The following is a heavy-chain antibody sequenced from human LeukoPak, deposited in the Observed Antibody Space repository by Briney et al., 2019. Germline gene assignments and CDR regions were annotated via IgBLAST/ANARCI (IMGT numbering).Heavy chain of an antibody. V-gene: IGHV3-74*01. CDR2: VNTDGRTT. CDR3: SMDLSGAHDY. Sequence: GGSLRLSCAASGFTFSSYWMHWVRQAPGKGLVWVPRVNTDGRTTNYADSVRGRFTISRDNAENTLYLQMNSLRVEDTAVYYCSMDLSGAHDYWGQGSVVTVSS. CDR1: GFTFSSYW. J-gene: IGHJ4*02. D-gene: IGHD2-2*03.